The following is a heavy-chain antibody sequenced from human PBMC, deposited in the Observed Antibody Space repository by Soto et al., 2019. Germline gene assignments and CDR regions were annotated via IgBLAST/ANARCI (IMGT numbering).Heavy chain of an antibody. CDR2: INHSGST. J-gene: IGHJ3*02. V-gene: IGHV4-34*01. CDR1: GGSFSGYY. CDR3: ARVRDYDFWSGYDGAFDI. D-gene: IGHD3-3*01. Sequence: SETLSLTCAVYGGSFSGYYWSWIRQPPGKGLEWIGEINHSGSTNYNPSLKSRITISVDTSKNQFSLKLSSVTAADTAVYYCARVRDYDFWSGYDGAFDIWGQGTMVTVSS.